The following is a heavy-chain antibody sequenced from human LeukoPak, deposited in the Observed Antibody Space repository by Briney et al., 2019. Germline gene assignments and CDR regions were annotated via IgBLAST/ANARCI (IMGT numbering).Heavy chain of an antibody. D-gene: IGHD2-15*01. CDR2: IIPIFGTA. CDR1: GGTFSSYA. Sequence: GASVKVSCKASGGTFSSYAISWVRQAPGQGLEWMGGIIPIFGTANYAQKFQGRVTITADKSTSTAYMELSSLRSEDTAVYYCARGGYCSGGSCYSDSLYYYYMDVWGKGTTVTVSS. CDR3: ARGGYCSGGSCYSDSLYYYYMDV. V-gene: IGHV1-69*06. J-gene: IGHJ6*03.